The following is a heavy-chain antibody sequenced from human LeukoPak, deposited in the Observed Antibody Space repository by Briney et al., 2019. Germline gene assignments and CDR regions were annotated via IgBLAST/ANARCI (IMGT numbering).Heavy chain of an antibody. Sequence: GSLRLSCSASGFTFRNFAISWVRQAPGEGLEWVSSIGGGDTHYADSVKGRFTISRDDSRSTVDLQMSSLRAEDTAVYYCAKDGQSFNSMYDYFDSWGQGTLVTVSS. CDR1: GFTFRNFA. CDR3: AKDGQSFNSMYDYFDS. J-gene: IGHJ4*02. D-gene: IGHD2-8*01. V-gene: IGHV3-23*01. CDR2: IGGGDT.